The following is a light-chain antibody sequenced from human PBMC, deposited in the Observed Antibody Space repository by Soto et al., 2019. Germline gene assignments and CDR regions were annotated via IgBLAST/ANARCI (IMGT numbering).Light chain of an antibody. CDR1: SSNVGFNA. J-gene: IGLJ3*02. CDR2: GNS. Sequence: QSVLTQPPSASGAPGQRVTLSCIGGSSNVGFNAVNWYQQLPGAAPKLLIHGNSQRPSGVPDRFSGSKSGTSASLAIIGLRAEDEAHYYCAAWDDSLRGVVFGGGTKATVL. V-gene: IGLV1-47*02. CDR3: AAWDDSLRGVV.